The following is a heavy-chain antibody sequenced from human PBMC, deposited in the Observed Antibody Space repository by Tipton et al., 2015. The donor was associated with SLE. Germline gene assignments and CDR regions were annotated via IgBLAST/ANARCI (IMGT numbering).Heavy chain of an antibody. V-gene: IGHV4-59*07. D-gene: IGHD6-25*01. CDR1: GGSISSYY. CDR2: NYYSGST. J-gene: IGHJ3*02. CDR3: ARRGGDAFDI. Sequence: TLSLTCTVSGGSISSYYWSWIRQPPGKGLEWIGYNYYSGSTNYNPSLKSRVAIPVDTSKNQFSLKLSSVTAAETAVYYCARRGGDAFDIWGHGTMVTVSS.